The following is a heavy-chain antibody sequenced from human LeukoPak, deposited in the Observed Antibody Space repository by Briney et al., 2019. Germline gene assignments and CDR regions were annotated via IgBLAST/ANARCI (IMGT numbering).Heavy chain of an antibody. CDR1: GFTFNAYW. V-gene: IGHV3-7*03. CDR3: ARGGDTAMVWYFDY. CDR2: IKEDGSEK. Sequence: GGSLRLSCAASGFTFNAYWMSWVRQAPGKGLEWVANIKEDGSEKNYVDSVKGRFTISRDNAKNSLYLQMNSLRAEDTAVYYCARGGDTAMVWYFDYWGQGTLVTVSS. J-gene: IGHJ4*02. D-gene: IGHD5-18*01.